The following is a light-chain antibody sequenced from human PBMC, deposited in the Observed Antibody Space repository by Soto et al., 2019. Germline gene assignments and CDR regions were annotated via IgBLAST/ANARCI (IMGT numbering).Light chain of an antibody. CDR1: QDINNF. V-gene: IGKV1-39*01. CDR3: QQSYDMPWT. J-gene: IGKJ1*01. Sequence: QLTQTQSSQYAYVGDRVTITCPASQDINNFLNWYQQKPGKAPNLLIYEASHLEPGAPSRFSGSGSGTDFTLTISSLQPEDFAAYYCQQSYDMPWTSAHGAKVDI. CDR2: EAS.